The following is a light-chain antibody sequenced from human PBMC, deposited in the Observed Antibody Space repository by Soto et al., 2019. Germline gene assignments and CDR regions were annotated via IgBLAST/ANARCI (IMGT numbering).Light chain of an antibody. J-gene: IGKJ5*01. V-gene: IGKV3-11*01. CDR1: QSVSSY. CDR3: QQRSNWPPT. Sequence: EIVLTQSPATLSLSPGERATLSCRASQSVSSYLAWYQQKPGQAPRLLIHDASNRATGTPARFSGSGSGTDFTLTISSLEPEDFAVYYCQQRSNWPPTFGQGTRLEI. CDR2: DAS.